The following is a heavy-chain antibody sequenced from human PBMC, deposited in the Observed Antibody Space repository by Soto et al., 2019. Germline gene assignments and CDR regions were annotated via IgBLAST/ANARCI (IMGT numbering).Heavy chain of an antibody. CDR2: ISYDGRNK. CDR1: GFIFVTYA. CDR3: AKDTATAITSYYFYGMDV. V-gene: IGHV3-30*18. J-gene: IGHJ6*02. Sequence: QMQLVESGEGGVRLGGSRRASCEASGFIFVTYACLWSARVPARGLGWLAVISYDGRNKYYADSVRGRFTISRDNSKNTLHLQMNSLRGEDTAVYYCAKDTATAITSYYFYGMDVWGQGTTVTVSS. D-gene: IGHD5-12*01.